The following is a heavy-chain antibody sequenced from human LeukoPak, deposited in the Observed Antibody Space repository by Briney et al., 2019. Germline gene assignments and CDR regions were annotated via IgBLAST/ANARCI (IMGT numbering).Heavy chain of an antibody. CDR3: ARGITMVRGVIGGY. J-gene: IGHJ4*02. CDR1: GYTFTSYD. V-gene: IGHV1-8*01. Sequence: ASVKVSCKASGYTFTSYDINWVRQATGQGLEWMGWMNPNSGNTGYAQKFQGRVTMTRNTSISTAYMELSSQRSEDTAVYYCARGITMVRGVIGGYWGQGTLVTVSS. D-gene: IGHD3-10*01. CDR2: MNPNSGNT.